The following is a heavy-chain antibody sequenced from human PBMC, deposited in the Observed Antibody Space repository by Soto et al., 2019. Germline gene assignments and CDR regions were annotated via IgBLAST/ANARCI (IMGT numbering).Heavy chain of an antibody. CDR1: GYSFTSYW. D-gene: IGHD3-22*01. CDR2: IYPGDSDT. V-gene: IGHV5-51*01. J-gene: IGHJ4*02. Sequence: PGESLKISCKGSGYSFTSYWIGWVRQKPGKGLECMGIIYPGDSDTTYSPSFQGQVTISADKSISTAYLQWSSLKASDTAMYYCARHAYYDSSGYLYWGQGTLVTVSS. CDR3: ARHAYYDSSGYLY.